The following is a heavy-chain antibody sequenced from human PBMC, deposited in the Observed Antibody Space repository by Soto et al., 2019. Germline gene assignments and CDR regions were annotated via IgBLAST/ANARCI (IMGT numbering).Heavy chain of an antibody. CDR3: TTDVAVVVPAAIAAFDI. Sequence: GGSVRLSCAASGFSFSNAWMSWVRQAPGKGLEWVGRIKSKTDGGTTDYAAPVKGRFTISRDDSKNTLYLQMNSLKTEDTAVYYCTTDVAVVVPAAIAAFDIWGQGTMVTVSS. D-gene: IGHD2-2*01. J-gene: IGHJ3*02. CDR2: IKSKTDGGTT. V-gene: IGHV3-15*01. CDR1: GFSFSNAW.